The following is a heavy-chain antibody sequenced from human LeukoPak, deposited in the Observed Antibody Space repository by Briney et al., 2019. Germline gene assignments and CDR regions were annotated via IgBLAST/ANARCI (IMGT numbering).Heavy chain of an antibody. D-gene: IGHD6-13*01. J-gene: IGHJ3*02. V-gene: IGHV1-8*03. CDR1: GYTFTSYD. Sequence: ASVKVSCKAFGYTFTSYDINWVRQATGQGLEWMGWMNPNSGNTGHAQKFQGRVTITRNTSISTAYMELSSLRSEDTAVYYCATGYSSSWSASDIWGQGTMVTVSS. CDR2: MNPNSGNT. CDR3: ATGYSSSWSASDI.